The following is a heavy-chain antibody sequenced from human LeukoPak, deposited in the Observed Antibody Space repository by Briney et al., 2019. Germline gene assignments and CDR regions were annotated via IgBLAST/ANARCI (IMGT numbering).Heavy chain of an antibody. Sequence: PSETLSLTCTVSGGSISSYYWSWIRQPPGKGLEWIGYIYYSGSTNYNPSLKSRVTISVDTSKNQFSLKLSSVTAADTAVYYCAKDSRNLPFDYWGQGTLVTVSS. CDR1: GGSISSYY. J-gene: IGHJ4*02. V-gene: IGHV4-59*12. CDR2: IYYSGST. CDR3: AKDSRNLPFDY. D-gene: IGHD1-14*01.